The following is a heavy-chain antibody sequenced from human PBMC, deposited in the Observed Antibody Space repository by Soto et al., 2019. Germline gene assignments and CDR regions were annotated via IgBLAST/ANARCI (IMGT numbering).Heavy chain of an antibody. Sequence: QVQLVESGGSVVQPGRSLRLSCVASGFTFSSHAMYWVRQAPGKGLEWVAVTSYDGSFKFYADSVKGRFTISRDNSKNTLFLEMDSLRADDTAVYYCARKLVNSWARGCIDDWGQGTLVTVSS. CDR2: TSYDGSFK. D-gene: IGHD1-26*01. CDR1: GFTFSSHA. CDR3: ARKLVNSWARGCIDD. V-gene: IGHV3-30-3*01. J-gene: IGHJ4*02.